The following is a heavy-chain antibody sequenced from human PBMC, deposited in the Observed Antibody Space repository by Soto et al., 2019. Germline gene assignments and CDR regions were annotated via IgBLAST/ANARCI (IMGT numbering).Heavy chain of an antibody. CDR1: GGSITTGGYY. V-gene: IGHV4-31*03. Sequence: SSETLSLTCTVSGGSITTGGYYWSWIRQLPGKGLEWIGHRYYSESTYYNPSLKSRVSVSLDTSKNQFSLKLSFVTAADTAMYYCARTKCSGGSCYSWSLDYWGQGTPVTVSS. CDR3: ARTKCSGGSCYSWSLDY. J-gene: IGHJ4*02. CDR2: RYYSEST. D-gene: IGHD2-15*01.